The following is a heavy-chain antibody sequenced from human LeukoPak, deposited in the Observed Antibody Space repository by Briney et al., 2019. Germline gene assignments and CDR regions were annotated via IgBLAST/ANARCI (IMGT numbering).Heavy chain of an antibody. CDR3: ARRSIVGATNFDY. V-gene: IGHV4-34*01. J-gene: IGHJ4*02. CDR1: GGSLSGYY. Sequence: SETLSLTCAVYGGSLSGYYWSWIRQPPGKGLEWIGEINHSGSTNYKPSLKSRVTISVDTSKNQFALKLSSVTGADTTVYYCARRSIVGATNFDYWGQGTLVTVSS. CDR2: INHSGST. D-gene: IGHD1-26*01.